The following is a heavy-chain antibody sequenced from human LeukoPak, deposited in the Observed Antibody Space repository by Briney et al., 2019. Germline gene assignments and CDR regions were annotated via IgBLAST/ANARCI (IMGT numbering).Heavy chain of an antibody. CDR3: ARDGVSYGSGTYDAFDI. CDR1: GYTFTGQY. J-gene: IGHJ3*02. V-gene: IGHV1-2*02. Sequence: ASVKVSCKTSGYTFTGQYLHWVRQAPGQGLEWMGWINPNSGGTKSAQKFQGRVIMTRDTSISTAYMELRSLSSDDTAVYYCARDGVSYGSGTYDAFDIWGQGTMVTVSS. CDR2: INPNSGGT. D-gene: IGHD3-10*01.